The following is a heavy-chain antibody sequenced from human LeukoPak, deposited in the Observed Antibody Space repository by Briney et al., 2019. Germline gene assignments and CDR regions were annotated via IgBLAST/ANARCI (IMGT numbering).Heavy chain of an antibody. V-gene: IGHV3-43*01. J-gene: IGHJ4*02. D-gene: IGHD2-2*01. Sequence: GGSLRLSCAASGFTFDDYTMHWVRQAPGKGLEWVSLISWDGGSTYYADSVKGRFTISRDNSKNSLYLQMNSLRTEDTALYYCAKDSLSCTSCYFDYWGQGNLVTVSS. CDR2: ISWDGGST. CDR3: AKDSLSCTSCYFDY. CDR1: GFTFDDYT.